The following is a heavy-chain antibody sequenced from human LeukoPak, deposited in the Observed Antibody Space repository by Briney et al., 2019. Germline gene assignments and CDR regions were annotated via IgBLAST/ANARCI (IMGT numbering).Heavy chain of an antibody. Sequence: GRSLRLSCAASGFTFSSYGMHWVRQAPGKGLEWVAVISYDGSNKYYADSVKGRFTISRDNSKNTLYLQMNSLRAEDTAVYYCARVNSDYGSGSSRDYYYYGMDVWGQGTTVTVSS. V-gene: IGHV3-30*03. CDR1: GFTFSSYG. CDR2: ISYDGSNK. CDR3: ARVNSDYGSGSSRDYYYYGMDV. D-gene: IGHD3-10*01. J-gene: IGHJ6*02.